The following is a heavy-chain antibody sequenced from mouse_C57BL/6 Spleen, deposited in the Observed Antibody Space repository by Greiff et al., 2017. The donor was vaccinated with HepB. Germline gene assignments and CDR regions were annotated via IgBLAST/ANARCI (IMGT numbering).Heavy chain of an antibody. D-gene: IGHD2-3*01. CDR3: ASSDGYYGFAY. V-gene: IGHV1-82*01. CDR2: IYPGDGDT. J-gene: IGHJ3*01. Sequence: VMLVESGPELVKPGASVKISCKASGYAFSSSWMNWVKQRPGKGLEWIGRIYPGDGDTNYNGKFKGKATLTADKSSSTAYMQLSSLTSEDSAVYFCASSDGYYGFAYWGQGTLVTVSA. CDR1: GYAFSSSW.